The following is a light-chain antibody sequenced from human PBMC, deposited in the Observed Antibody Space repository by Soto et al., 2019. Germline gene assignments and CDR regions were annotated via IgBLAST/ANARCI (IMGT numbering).Light chain of an antibody. CDR3: QQYDNLSLT. V-gene: IGKV1-33*01. CDR2: AAS. Sequence: DIQMTQSPSSLSASVGDRVTITCQASQDISNYLNWYQQKPGKAPKLLLFAASNMETGVPSRFSGSGSGTDFTFTISSLQPEDIATYYCQQYDNLSLTFGGGTKVEIK. J-gene: IGKJ4*01. CDR1: QDISNY.